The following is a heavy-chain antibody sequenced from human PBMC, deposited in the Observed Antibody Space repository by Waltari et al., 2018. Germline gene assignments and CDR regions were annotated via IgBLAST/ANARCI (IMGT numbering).Heavy chain of an antibody. CDR1: GFTFTSSA. Sequence: QMQLVQSGPEVKKPGTSVKVSCKASGFTFTSSAMQWVRQARGQRLEWIGWIVVGSGNTNYAQKFQERVTITRDMSTSTAYRELSSLRSEDTAVYYCAADREYDFWSGPPFWFDPWGQGTLVTVSS. CDR2: IVVGSGNT. J-gene: IGHJ5*02. CDR3: AADREYDFWSGPPFWFDP. V-gene: IGHV1-58*02. D-gene: IGHD3-3*01.